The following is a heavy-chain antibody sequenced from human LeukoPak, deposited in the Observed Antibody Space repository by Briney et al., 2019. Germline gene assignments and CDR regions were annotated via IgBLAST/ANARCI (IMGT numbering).Heavy chain of an antibody. Sequence: GGSLRLSCAASGFRFSSYWMHWVSQAPGKGLVWVARISPDGSSALSADSVRGRFTISRDNADNTLYLQLNSLRAEDTAVYYCARVSFCPRCHFDYWGQGTLVTVSS. CDR2: ISPDGSSA. V-gene: IGHV3-74*03. CDR1: GFRFSSYW. J-gene: IGHJ4*02. CDR3: ARVSFCPRCHFDY. D-gene: IGHD2/OR15-2a*01.